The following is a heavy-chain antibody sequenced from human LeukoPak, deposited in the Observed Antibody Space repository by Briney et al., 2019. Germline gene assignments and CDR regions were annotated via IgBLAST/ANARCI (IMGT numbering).Heavy chain of an antibody. J-gene: IGHJ6*03. CDR3: ARRRIVVVPAANLEDYYYYYYMDV. D-gene: IGHD2-2*01. V-gene: IGHV5-51*01. Sequence: AGESLKISCKGSGYSFTSYWIGWVRQMPGKGLEWMGIIYPGDSDTRYSPSFPGQVTISADKSISTAYLQWSSLKASDTAMYYCARRRIVVVPAANLEDYYYYYYMDVWGKGTTVTVSS. CDR1: GYSFTSYW. CDR2: IYPGDSDT.